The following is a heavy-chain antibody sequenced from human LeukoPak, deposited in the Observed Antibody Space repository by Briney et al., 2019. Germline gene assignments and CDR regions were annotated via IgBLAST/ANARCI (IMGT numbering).Heavy chain of an antibody. CDR3: ARADEGVKYSSSPEGLVDY. D-gene: IGHD6-6*01. Sequence: PGGSLRLSCAASGFTFSSYSMNWVRQAPGKGLEWVSSISSSSSYIYYADSVKGRFTISRDNAKNSLYLQMNSLRAEDTAVYYCARADEGVKYSSSPEGLVDYWGQGTLVSVSS. CDR2: ISSSSSYI. V-gene: IGHV3-21*01. CDR1: GFTFSSYS. J-gene: IGHJ4*02.